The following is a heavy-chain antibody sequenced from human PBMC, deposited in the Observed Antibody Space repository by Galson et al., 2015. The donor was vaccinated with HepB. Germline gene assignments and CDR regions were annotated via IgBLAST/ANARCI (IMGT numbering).Heavy chain of an antibody. Sequence: QSGAEVKKPGESLKISCKGSGYSFPSYWIGWVRQMPGKGLEWMGIIYPGDSDTRYSPSFQGQVTISADKSISTAYLQWSSLKASDTAMYYCARHPYSNYRDYYYYYGMDVWGQGTTVTVSS. CDR1: GYSFPSYW. D-gene: IGHD4-11*01. CDR3: ARHPYSNYRDYYYYYGMDV. CDR2: IYPGDSDT. V-gene: IGHV5-51*01. J-gene: IGHJ6*02.